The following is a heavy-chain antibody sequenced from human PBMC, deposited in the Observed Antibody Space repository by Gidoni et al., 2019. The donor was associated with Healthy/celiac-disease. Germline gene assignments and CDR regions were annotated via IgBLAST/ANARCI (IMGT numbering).Heavy chain of an antibody. CDR1: GFTFSSYA. CDR3: ARVDTMVRGVIITLYYYYGMDV. D-gene: IGHD3-10*01. Sequence: QVQLVESGGGVVQTGRSLRLSCAASGFTFSSYAMHWVRQAPGKGLELVAVISYDGSNKYYADSVKGRFTISRDNSKNTLYLQMNSLRAEDTAVYYCARVDTMVRGVIITLYYYYGMDVWGQGTTVTVSS. CDR2: ISYDGSNK. V-gene: IGHV3-30-3*01. J-gene: IGHJ6*02.